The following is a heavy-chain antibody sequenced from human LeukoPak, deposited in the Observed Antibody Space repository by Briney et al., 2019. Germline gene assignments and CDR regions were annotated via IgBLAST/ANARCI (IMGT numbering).Heavy chain of an antibody. V-gene: IGHV1-2*02. J-gene: IGHJ3*02. CDR1: GNTSTGYY. D-gene: IGHD1-7*01. CDR2: ITPSRGGT. CDR3: AREREWNYVSDVFDM. Sequence: GSVKASCKASGNTSTGYYIHRVRQPPGQGLEWRGWITPSRGGTDYAQKCQCRVTMTRDTYISTAYMELSRLRCDDTALYYCAREREWNYVSDVFDMWGQGTMVTVSS.